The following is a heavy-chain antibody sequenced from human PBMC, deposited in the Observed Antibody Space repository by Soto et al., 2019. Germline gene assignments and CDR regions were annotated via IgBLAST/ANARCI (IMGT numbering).Heavy chain of an antibody. CDR3: ARGWDSFDY. D-gene: IGHD1-26*01. V-gene: IGHV3-33*01. J-gene: IGHJ4*02. Sequence: PGGSLRLSCAASGFTFSSYGMHWVRQAPGKGLEWVAVIWYDGSNKYYADSVKGRFTISRDSSKNTLYLQVNSLRAEDTAVYYCARGWDSFDYWGQGTLVTVSS. CDR2: IWYDGSNK. CDR1: GFTFSSYG.